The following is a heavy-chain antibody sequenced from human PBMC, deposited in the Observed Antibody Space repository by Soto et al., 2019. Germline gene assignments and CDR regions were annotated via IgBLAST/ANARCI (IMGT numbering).Heavy chain of an antibody. V-gene: IGHV3-23*01. CDR1: GFTFSSYA. Sequence: GGSLRLSCAASGFTFSSYAMSWVRQAPGKGLEWVSAISGSGGSTYYADSVKGRFTISRDNSKNTRNLQMNSLRAEDTAVYYCAKLVGGLSGGSCYFAWCSYSGNYYYYYYGMDVWGQGTTVTVSS. CDR3: AKLVGGLSGGSCYFAWCSYSGNYYYYYYGMDV. J-gene: IGHJ6*02. D-gene: IGHD2-15*01. CDR2: ISGSGGST.